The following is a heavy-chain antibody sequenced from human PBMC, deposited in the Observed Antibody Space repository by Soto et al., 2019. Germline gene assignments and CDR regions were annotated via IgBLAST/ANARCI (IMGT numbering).Heavy chain of an antibody. CDR3: ASDLSGRADV. Sequence: GGSLRLSCAASGFTFSSYAMHWVRQAPGKGLEWVAVISYDGSNKYYADSVKGRSTISRDNSKNTLYLQMNSLRAEDTAVYYCASDLSGRADVWGQGTTVTVSS. V-gene: IGHV3-30-3*01. J-gene: IGHJ6*02. D-gene: IGHD3-10*01. CDR1: GFTFSSYA. CDR2: ISYDGSNK.